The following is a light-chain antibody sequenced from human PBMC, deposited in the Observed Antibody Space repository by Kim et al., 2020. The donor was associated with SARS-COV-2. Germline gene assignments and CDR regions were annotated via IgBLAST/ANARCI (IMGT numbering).Light chain of an antibody. V-gene: IGKV3-11*01. CDR3: QQRRKSIT. J-gene: IGKJ5*01. Sequence: SLSPGERATLSCRASQSVNTYLAWLQQKPGQAPRLLISDASNRAAGIPARFSGSGSGTDFTLTISSLEPEDFAVYYCQQRRKSITFGQGTRLEIK. CDR2: DAS. CDR1: QSVNTY.